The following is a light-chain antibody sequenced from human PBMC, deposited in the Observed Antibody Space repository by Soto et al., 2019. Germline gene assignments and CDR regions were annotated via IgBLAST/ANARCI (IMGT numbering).Light chain of an antibody. CDR3: QQYNSYQFT. V-gene: IGKV1-5*03. Sequence: DIQMTQSPSTLSASVGDRVTITCRASQSISSWLAWYQQKPGKAPKLLIYKASSLESGVPSRFIGSGSGTEFTLTISSLQPDDFATYYCQQYNSYQFTFGPGTKVDIK. CDR1: QSISSW. J-gene: IGKJ3*01. CDR2: KAS.